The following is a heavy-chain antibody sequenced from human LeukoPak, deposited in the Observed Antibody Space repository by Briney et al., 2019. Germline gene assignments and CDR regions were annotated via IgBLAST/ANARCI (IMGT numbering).Heavy chain of an antibody. CDR1: DGSISSGDYF. J-gene: IGHJ5*02. Sequence: SQTLSLTCIVSDGSISSGDYFWSWIRQPAGKGLEWIRRIYISGITNYNPSIKSRVTISVDTSKNQFSLKLSSVTAADTAVYYCARVRDYCTSGVRYEYFDPWGQGTLVTVSS. V-gene: IGHV4-61*02. CDR2: IYISGIT. CDR3: ARVRDYCTSGVRYEYFDP. D-gene: IGHD2-8*01.